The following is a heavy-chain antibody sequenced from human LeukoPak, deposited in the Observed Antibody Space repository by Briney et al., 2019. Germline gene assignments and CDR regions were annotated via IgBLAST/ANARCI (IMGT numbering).Heavy chain of an antibody. V-gene: IGHV3-21*05. CDR1: GVSFSLYA. D-gene: IGHD2-2*01. J-gene: IGHJ4*02. CDR2: INSGGDDI. CDR3: ARDTIQPGLIDD. Sequence: GGSLRLSCAASGVSFSLYAMNWVRHAPGKGLEWISYINSGGDDIHYAASVRGRFTISRDDAGNTLFLQLSSLRAEDTAVYYCARDTIQPGLIDDWGQGTLVTVSS.